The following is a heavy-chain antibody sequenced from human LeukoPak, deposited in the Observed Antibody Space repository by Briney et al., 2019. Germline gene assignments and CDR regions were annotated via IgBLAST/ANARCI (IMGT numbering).Heavy chain of an antibody. Sequence: ASVKVSCKASGYTFTGYYMHWVRQAPGQGLEWMGWINPNSGGTNYAQKFQGRVTMTRDTSISTAYMELSRLRSDDTAVYYCARDGSSGWPGESDYWGQGTLVTVSS. J-gene: IGHJ4*02. CDR1: GYTFTGYY. V-gene: IGHV1-2*02. CDR3: ARDGSSGWPGESDY. CDR2: INPNSGGT. D-gene: IGHD6-19*01.